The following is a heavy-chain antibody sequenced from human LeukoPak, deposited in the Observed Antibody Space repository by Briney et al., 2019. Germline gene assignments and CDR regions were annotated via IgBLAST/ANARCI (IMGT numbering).Heavy chain of an antibody. V-gene: IGHV4-39*01. CDR1: GGSISSSSYY. J-gene: IGHJ6*03. CDR2: IYYSGST. Sequence: SETLSLTCTVSGGSISSSSYYWGWIRQPPGKGLEWIGSIYYSGSTYYNPSLKSRVTISVDTSKNQFSLKLSSVTAAATAVYYCARNIAVAGRGDYMDVWGKGTTVTISS. CDR3: ARNIAVAGRGDYMDV. D-gene: IGHD6-19*01.